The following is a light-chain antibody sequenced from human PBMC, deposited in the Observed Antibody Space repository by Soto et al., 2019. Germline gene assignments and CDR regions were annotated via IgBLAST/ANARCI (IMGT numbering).Light chain of an antibody. CDR2: QVT. J-gene: IGLJ1*01. V-gene: IGLV2-14*01. CDR1: SSDLAIYNY. CDR3: SSYTDSSNYV. Sequence: SVLTQPASVSGSPGQSITICCTGTSSDLAIYNYVSWYQQQPGKAPKLMIYQVTNRPSGVSNRFSGSRSGNTASLTISGLQAEDEADYYCSSYTDSSNYVFGTGTKVTVL.